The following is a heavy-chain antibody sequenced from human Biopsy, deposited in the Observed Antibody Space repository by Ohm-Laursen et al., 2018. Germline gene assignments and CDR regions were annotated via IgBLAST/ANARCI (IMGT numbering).Heavy chain of an antibody. D-gene: IGHD2-15*01. CDR3: VSEVVGDTDH. CDR1: GFIFGDFG. J-gene: IGHJ4*02. CDR2: IWHDGSGE. Sequence: SLRLSCSAFGFIFGDFGMHWVRQAPGKGPEWVAVIWHDGSGEYYAGSVKGRFSISRDNSKNTLNLQMNSLRVEDTAIYYCVSEVVGDTDHWGQGTLVTVSS. V-gene: IGHV3-33*01.